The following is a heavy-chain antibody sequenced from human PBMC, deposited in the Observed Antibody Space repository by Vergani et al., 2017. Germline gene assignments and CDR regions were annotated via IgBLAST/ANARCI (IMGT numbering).Heavy chain of an antibody. CDR1: GGTFNSYA. D-gene: IGHD6-13*01. Sequence: QVQLVQSGAEVKKPGSSVKVSCKASGGTFNSYAISWVRQAPGQGLEWMGGIIPIFGTANYAQKFQGRVTITADESTSTAYMELSRLRSEDTAVYYCARGLSSLYSSNRYCDYWGQGTLVTVSS. CDR2: IIPIFGTA. J-gene: IGHJ4*02. CDR3: ARGLSSLYSSNRYCDY. V-gene: IGHV1-69*01.